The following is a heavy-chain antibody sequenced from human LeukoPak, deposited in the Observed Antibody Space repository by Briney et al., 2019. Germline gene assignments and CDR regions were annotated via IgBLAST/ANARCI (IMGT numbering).Heavy chain of an antibody. CDR2: ISAYNGNT. D-gene: IGHD4-23*01. CDR3: ARAGRTTVVTPGKY. V-gene: IGHV1-18*01. J-gene: IGHJ4*02. CDR1: GYLGNHD. Sequence: ASVKVSCKASGYLGNHDINWVRQSTGQGLEWMGWISAYNGNTNYAQKLQGRVTMTTDTSTSTAYMELRSLRSDDTAVYYCARAGRTTVVTPGKYWGQGTLVTVSS.